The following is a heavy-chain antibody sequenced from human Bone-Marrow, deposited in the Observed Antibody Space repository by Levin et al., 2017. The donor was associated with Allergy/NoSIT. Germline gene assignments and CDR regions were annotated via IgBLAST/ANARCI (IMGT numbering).Heavy chain of an antibody. V-gene: IGHV3-23*01. CDR3: AKQYVVGG. CDR2: ISESGDIT. D-gene: IGHD2-15*01. Sequence: GESLKISCAASGFRFSDYAMNWVRQAPGKGLEWVSSISESGDITDYADSVKGRFAISRDNSRNTLFLQMNSLRPDETAVYYCAKQYVVGGWGQGTLVTVSS. J-gene: IGHJ4*02. CDR1: GFRFSDYA.